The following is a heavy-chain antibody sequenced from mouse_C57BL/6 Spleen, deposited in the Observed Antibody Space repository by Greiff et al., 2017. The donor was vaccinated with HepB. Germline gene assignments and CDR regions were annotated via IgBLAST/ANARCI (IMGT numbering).Heavy chain of an antibody. J-gene: IGHJ1*03. Sequence: EVQLQQSGAELVRPGASVKLSCTASGFNIKDDYMHWVKQRPEQGLEWIGWIDPENGDTEYASKFQGKATITADTSSNTAYLQLSSLTSEDTAVYYCTHKEYYGSSYGWYFDVWGTGTTVTVSS. V-gene: IGHV14-4*01. CDR3: THKEYYGSSYGWYFDV. CDR2: IDPENGDT. D-gene: IGHD1-1*01. CDR1: GFNIKDDY.